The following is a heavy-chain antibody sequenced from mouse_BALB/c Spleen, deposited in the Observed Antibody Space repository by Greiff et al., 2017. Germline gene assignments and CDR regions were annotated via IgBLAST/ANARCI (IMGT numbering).Heavy chain of an antibody. J-gene: IGHJ3*01. V-gene: IGHV1-14*01. CDR2: INPYNDGT. Sequence: VQLQQSGPELVKPGASVKVSCKASGYAFTSYNMYWVKQSHGKSLEWIGYINPYNDGTKYNEKFKGKATLTSDKSSSTAYMELSSLTSEDSAVYYCARGAPWFAYWGQGTLVTVSA. CDR1: GYAFTSYN. CDR3: ARGAPWFAY.